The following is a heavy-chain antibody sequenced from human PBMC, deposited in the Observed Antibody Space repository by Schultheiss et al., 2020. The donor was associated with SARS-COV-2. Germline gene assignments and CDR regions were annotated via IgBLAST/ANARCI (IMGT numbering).Heavy chain of an antibody. D-gene: IGHD2-15*01. Sequence: GSLRLSCAASGFTFRTYAMHWVRQAPGKGLEWVAVISYDGSDKYYADSVKGRFTISRDNSKNTLYLQMNSLRAEDTAVYYCARDLYSSGGSCYAYWGQGTLVTVSS. CDR3: ARDLYSSGGSCYAY. CDR1: GFTFRTYA. CDR2: ISYDGSDK. J-gene: IGHJ4*02. V-gene: IGHV3-30*01.